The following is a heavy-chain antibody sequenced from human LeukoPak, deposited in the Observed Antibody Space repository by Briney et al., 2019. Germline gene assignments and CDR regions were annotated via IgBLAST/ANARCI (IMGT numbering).Heavy chain of an antibody. V-gene: IGHV3-33*01. D-gene: IGHD3-10*01. Sequence: GGSLRLSCAASGFTFSSYGMHWVRQAPGKGLEWVAVMWYDGSNKYYADSVKGRFTISRDNSKNTLYLQMRSLRAEDTAVYYCASGSYYMGSFDYWGQGTLVTVSS. CDR2: MWYDGSNK. J-gene: IGHJ4*02. CDR1: GFTFSSYG. CDR3: ASGSYYMGSFDY.